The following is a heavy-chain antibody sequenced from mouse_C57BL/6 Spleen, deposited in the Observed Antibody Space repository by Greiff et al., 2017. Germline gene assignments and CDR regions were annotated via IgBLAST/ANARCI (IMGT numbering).Heavy chain of an antibody. CDR2: ISGGGGNT. J-gene: IGHJ4*01. Sequence: EVKRVQSGGGLVKPGGSLKLSCAASGYTFSSYTMSWVRQTPGQRLEWVATISGGGGNTYYPDSVKGRSTITRDNANNTLYLQMRSLRSEDTDLYYCARQSYYGSSYGYAMDYWGQGTSVTVSS. D-gene: IGHD1-1*01. CDR1: GYTFSSYT. V-gene: IGHV5-9*01. CDR3: ARQSYYGSSYGYAMDY.